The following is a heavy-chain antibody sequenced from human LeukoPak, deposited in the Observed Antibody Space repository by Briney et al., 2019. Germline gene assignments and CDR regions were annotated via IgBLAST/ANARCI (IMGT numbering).Heavy chain of an antibody. CDR2: ISDSGDNT. V-gene: IGHV3-23*01. CDR1: GFNFGSYY. CDR3: AKKIGTGPGHNWFDP. J-gene: IGHJ5*02. Sequence: GGSLRLSCAASGFNFGSYYMTWVRQAPGKGLEWVSVISDSGDNTYYADSVKGRFTVSRDNSRDTLYLQMNSLRAEDTSLYYCAKKIGTGPGHNWFDPWGQGTLVTVSS. D-gene: IGHD2-8*02.